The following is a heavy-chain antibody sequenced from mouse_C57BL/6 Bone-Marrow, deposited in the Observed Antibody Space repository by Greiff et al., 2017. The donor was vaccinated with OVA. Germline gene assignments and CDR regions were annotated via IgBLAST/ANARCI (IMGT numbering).Heavy chain of an antibody. V-gene: IGHV1-64*01. J-gene: IGHJ3*01. CDR1: GYTFTSYW. CDR2: IHPNSGST. D-gene: IGHD1-1*02. CDR3: ARGGYGRPWFAY. Sequence: QVQLQQPGAELVKPGASVKLSCKASGYTFTSYWMHWVKQRPGQGLEWIGMIHPNSGSTNYNEKFKSKATLAVDKSSSTAYMQLSSLTSEDSAVYYCARGGYGRPWFAYWGQGTLVTVSA.